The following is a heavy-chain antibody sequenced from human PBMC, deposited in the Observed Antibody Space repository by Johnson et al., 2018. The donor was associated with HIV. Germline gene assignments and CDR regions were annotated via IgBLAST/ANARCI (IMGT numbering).Heavy chain of an antibody. CDR3: AKGHCIAAAGVGAAYHAFDI. CDR2: ISYDGSNK. V-gene: IGHV3-30*18. CDR1: GFTFSSYG. J-gene: IGHJ3*02. D-gene: IGHD6-13*01. Sequence: QMLLVESGGGVVQPGRSLRLSCPASGFTFSSYGMHWVRQAPGKGLEWVAVISYDGSNKYYADSVKGRFTISRDNSKNTLYLQMNSLRAEDTAVYYCAKGHCIAAAGVGAAYHAFDIWGQGTMVTVSS.